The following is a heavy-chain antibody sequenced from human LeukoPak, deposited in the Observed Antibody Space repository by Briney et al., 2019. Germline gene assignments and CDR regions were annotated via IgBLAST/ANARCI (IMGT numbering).Heavy chain of an antibody. J-gene: IGHJ4*02. V-gene: IGHV1-2*02. CDR2: INPNSGGT. CDR1: GYTFTGYY. Sequence: GASVKVSCRASGYTFTGYYMHWVRQAPGQGLEWMGWINPNSGGTNYAQNFQGRVTMSRDTSISTAYMDLSRLRSDAAAVYYCARAVGYGSGTYRQYFFDYWGQGTLVTVSS. CDR3: ARAVGYGSGTYRQYFFDY. D-gene: IGHD3-10*01.